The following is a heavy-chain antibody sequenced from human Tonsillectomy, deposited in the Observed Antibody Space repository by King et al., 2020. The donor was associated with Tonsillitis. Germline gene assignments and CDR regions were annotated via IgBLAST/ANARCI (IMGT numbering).Heavy chain of an antibody. Sequence: VQLVESGAEVKKPGESLKISCKGSGYSFTSYWIGWVRQMPGKGLEWMGIIYPGDSDTRYSPSFQGQVTISADKSISTAYLQWSSLKASDTAMYYCARPHYGFWSSYYNWYFDLWGRGTLVTVSS. J-gene: IGHJ2*01. D-gene: IGHD3-3*01. CDR2: IYPGDSDT. V-gene: IGHV5-51*01. CDR1: GYSFTSYW. CDR3: ARPHYGFWSSYYNWYFDL.